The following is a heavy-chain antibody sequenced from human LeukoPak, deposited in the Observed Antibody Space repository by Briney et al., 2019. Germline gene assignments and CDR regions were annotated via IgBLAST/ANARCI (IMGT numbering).Heavy chain of an antibody. CDR1: GFTFSSYS. CDR2: ISSGSTYM. Sequence: PGGSLRLSCAASGFTFSSYSMNWVRQAPGKGLEWVSSISSGSTYMYYADSVKGRFTISRDNSKNTLYLQMNSLRAEDTVVYYCAREVGYSSGQIDYWGQGTLVTVSS. V-gene: IGHV3-21*04. CDR3: AREVGYSSGQIDY. J-gene: IGHJ4*02. D-gene: IGHD6-19*01.